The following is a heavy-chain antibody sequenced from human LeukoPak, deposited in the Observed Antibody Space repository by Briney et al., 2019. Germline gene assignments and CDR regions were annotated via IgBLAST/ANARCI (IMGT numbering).Heavy chain of an antibody. J-gene: IGHJ4*02. CDR1: GYSISSGYF. D-gene: IGHD2-15*01. CDR2: IYYSGST. Sequence: PSETLSLTCTVSGYSISSGYFWGWIRPPPGKGLEWIGSIYYSGSTYYSSSLKSRVTASVDTSKNQFSLKLSSVTAADTAVYYCATSYIGGFGKPDYWGQGTLVTVSS. V-gene: IGHV4-38-2*02. CDR3: ATSYIGGFGKPDY.